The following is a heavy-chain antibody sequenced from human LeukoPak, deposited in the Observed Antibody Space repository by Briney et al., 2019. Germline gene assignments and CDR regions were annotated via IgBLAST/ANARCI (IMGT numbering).Heavy chain of an antibody. J-gene: IGHJ1*01. CDR3: ARGNCSGHARYTADFLQH. CDR2: MKANSGDR. D-gene: IGHD2-15*01. Sequence: ASVKVSCKASGYTFGNYEINWVRQAPGQGLEWMGWMKANSGDRGYPEKFRGRVTMTRDTSVSTAYMELNSLRFEDTAVYYCARGNCSGHARYTADFLQHWGQGTLITVSS. CDR1: GYTFGNYE. V-gene: IGHV1-8*01.